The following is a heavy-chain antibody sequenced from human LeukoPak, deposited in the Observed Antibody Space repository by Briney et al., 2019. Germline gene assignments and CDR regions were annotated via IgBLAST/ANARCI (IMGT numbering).Heavy chain of an antibody. Sequence: SVKVSCKASGDTFSSYAISWVRQAPGQGIEWMGRIIPILGIANYAQKFQGRVTITADKSTSTAYMELSSLRSEDTAVYYCARDLGKDGYNSPVFDYWGQGTLVTVSS. J-gene: IGHJ4*02. CDR1: GDTFSSYA. V-gene: IGHV1-69*04. D-gene: IGHD5-24*01. CDR3: ARDLGKDGYNSPVFDY. CDR2: IIPILGIA.